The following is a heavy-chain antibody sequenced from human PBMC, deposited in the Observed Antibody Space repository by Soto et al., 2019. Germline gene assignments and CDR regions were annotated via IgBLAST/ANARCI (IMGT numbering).Heavy chain of an antibody. CDR3: ARVWANSGYYVAYDY. V-gene: IGHV3-74*01. CDR1: GFTFSSYW. D-gene: IGHD3-22*01. J-gene: IGHJ4*02. CDR2: INSNGDNI. Sequence: GGSLRVSCAASGFTFSSYWRHWVRLVPGKGLVWLSRINSNGDNIRYADSVKGRFTISRDNAKNTLYLQMNSLRAEDTAVYYCARVWANSGYYVAYDYWGQGTPVTVSS.